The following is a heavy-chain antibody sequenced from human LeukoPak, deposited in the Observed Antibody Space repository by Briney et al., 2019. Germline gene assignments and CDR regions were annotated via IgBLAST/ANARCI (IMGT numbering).Heavy chain of an antibody. Sequence: NPSETLSLTCAVYGWSFRGYYWSWIRQPPGKGLEWIGEINHSGSTNYNPSLKSRVTISVDTSKNQFSLKLSSVTAADTAVYYCARGKWLVRLGYWGQGTLVTVSS. CDR3: ARGKWLVRLGY. CDR2: INHSGST. D-gene: IGHD6-19*01. CDR1: GWSFRGYY. V-gene: IGHV4-34*01. J-gene: IGHJ4*02.